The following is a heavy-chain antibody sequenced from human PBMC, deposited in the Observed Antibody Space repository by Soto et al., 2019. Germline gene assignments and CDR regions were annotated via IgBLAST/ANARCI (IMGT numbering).Heavy chain of an antibody. CDR2: ISSSGSTI. Sequence: GGSLRLSCAASGFTFSDYYMSWIRQAPGKGLEWVSYISSSGSTIYYADSVKGRFTISRDNAKNSLYLQMSSLRAEDTAVYYCARDKNDYVWGSYRPIDYWGQGTLVTVSS. J-gene: IGHJ4*02. D-gene: IGHD3-16*02. CDR1: GFTFSDYY. CDR3: ARDKNDYVWGSYRPIDY. V-gene: IGHV3-11*01.